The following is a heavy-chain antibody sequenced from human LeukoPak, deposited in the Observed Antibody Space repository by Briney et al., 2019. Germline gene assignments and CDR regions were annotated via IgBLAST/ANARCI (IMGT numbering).Heavy chain of an antibody. D-gene: IGHD1-26*01. CDR2: FDPEDGET. V-gene: IGHV1-24*01. CDR1: GYTLTELS. J-gene: IGHJ3*02. CDR3: ATAPSGSYLGAFDI. Sequence: GASVKVSCKVSGYTLTELSMHWVRQAPGKGLEWMGGFDPEDGETIYAQKFQGRVTMTEDTSTDTAYMELSSLRSEDTAVYYCATAPSGSYLGAFDIWGQGTMVTVSS.